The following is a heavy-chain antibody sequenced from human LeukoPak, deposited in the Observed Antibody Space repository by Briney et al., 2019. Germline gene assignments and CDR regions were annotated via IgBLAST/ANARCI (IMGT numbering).Heavy chain of an antibody. Sequence: SGTLSLTCAVSGGSLSSSNWWSWVRPPPGKGLEWIGEIYHSGSTNYNPSLKSRVTISVDKSKNQFSLKLSSVTAADTAVYYCARDGAEASIAAAFFDYWGQGTLVTVSS. CDR2: IYHSGST. V-gene: IGHV4-4*02. D-gene: IGHD6-13*01. CDR1: GGSLSSSNW. J-gene: IGHJ4*02. CDR3: ARDGAEASIAAAFFDY.